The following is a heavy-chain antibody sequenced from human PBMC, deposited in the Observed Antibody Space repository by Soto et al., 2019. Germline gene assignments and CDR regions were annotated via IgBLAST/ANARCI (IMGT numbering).Heavy chain of an antibody. CDR1: GGSISSSSYY. Sequence: PSETLSLTCTVSGGSISSSSYYWGWIRQPPGKGLEWIGSIYYSGSTYYNPSLKSRVTISVDTSKNQFSLKLSSVTAADTAVYYCARLGRDQYHDSSGEERADYWGQGTLVTVSS. CDR3: ARLGRDQYHDSSGEERADY. CDR2: IYYSGST. V-gene: IGHV4-39*01. J-gene: IGHJ4*02. D-gene: IGHD3-22*01.